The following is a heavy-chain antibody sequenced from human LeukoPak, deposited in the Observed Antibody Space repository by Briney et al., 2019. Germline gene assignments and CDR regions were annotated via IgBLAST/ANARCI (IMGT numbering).Heavy chain of an antibody. CDR3: ARNTRVKYGSGSWLWYFDL. Sequence: SETLSLTCTVSGGSISSSSYYWGWIRQPPGKGLEWIGSIYYSGSTYYNPSLKSRVTISVDTSKNQFSLKLSSVTAADTAVYYCARNTRVKYGSGSWLWYFDLWGRGTLVTVSS. J-gene: IGHJ2*01. V-gene: IGHV4-39*01. CDR1: GGSISSSSYY. CDR2: IYYSGST. D-gene: IGHD3-10*01.